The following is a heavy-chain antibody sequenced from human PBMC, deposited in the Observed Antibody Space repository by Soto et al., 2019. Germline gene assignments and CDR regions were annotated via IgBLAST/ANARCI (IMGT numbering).Heavy chain of an antibody. J-gene: IGHJ6*02. D-gene: IGHD3-10*01. CDR3: MKAHESGDFLGMSV. V-gene: IGHV4-61*01. CDR2: MYKTGET. Sequence: SKTLSLTCTVSGGSVSTGMKYWGWVRQPPGKALEFIGYMYKTGETLLNSSLKSRVTLSMETSKNQFSLTLSSVTAADTAVYFCMKAHESGDFLGMSVWGPGTTVTVSS. CDR1: GGSVSTGMKY.